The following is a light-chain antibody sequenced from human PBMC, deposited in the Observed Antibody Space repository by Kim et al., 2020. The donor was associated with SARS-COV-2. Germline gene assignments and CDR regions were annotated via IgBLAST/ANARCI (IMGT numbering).Light chain of an antibody. CDR1: QSVLYSSTNKNS. V-gene: IGKV4-1*01. J-gene: IGKJ1*01. Sequence: DIVMTQSPDSLPVSLGETATINCKSSQSVLYSSTNKNSLAWYQQKPGQPPKLLIYWASTRESGVPDRFSGSGSGTDFTLTITSLQAEDVAVYYCQQSYSIPLTFGQGTKVDIK. CDR2: WAS. CDR3: QQSYSIPLT.